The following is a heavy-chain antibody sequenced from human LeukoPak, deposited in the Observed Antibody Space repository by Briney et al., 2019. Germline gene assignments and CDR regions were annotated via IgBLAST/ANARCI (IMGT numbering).Heavy chain of an antibody. CDR3: ARGAMVRGLTKYDY. Sequence: SETLSLTCTVSGGSISSYYWSWIRQPPGKGLEWIGYIYYSGSTNYNPSLKSRVTISVDTSKNQFSLKLSSVTAADTAVYYCARGAMVRGLTKYDYWGQGTLVTVSS. CDR1: GGSISSYY. V-gene: IGHV4-59*01. J-gene: IGHJ4*02. CDR2: IYYSGST. D-gene: IGHD3-10*01.